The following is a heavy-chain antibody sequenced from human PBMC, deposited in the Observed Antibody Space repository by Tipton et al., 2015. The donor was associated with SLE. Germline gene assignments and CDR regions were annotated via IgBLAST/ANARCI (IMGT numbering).Heavy chain of an antibody. J-gene: IGHJ4*02. Sequence: TLSLTCAVYGGSFSGYSWNWIRQPPRKGLEWIGEINHSGRTNYNPSLTSRVTISVDTSKNQFSLKLTSVTAADTALYYCVGGRGFASGDYWGQGTLVTVSS. V-gene: IGHV4-34*01. D-gene: IGHD3-10*01. CDR2: INHSGRT. CDR3: VGGRGFASGDY. CDR1: GGSFSGYS.